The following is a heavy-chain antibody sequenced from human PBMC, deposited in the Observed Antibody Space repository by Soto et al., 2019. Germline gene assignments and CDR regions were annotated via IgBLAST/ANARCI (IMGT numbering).Heavy chain of an antibody. V-gene: IGHV4-31*03. D-gene: IGHD2-15*01. J-gene: IGHJ4*02. Sequence: QVQLQESGPGLVKPSQTLSLTCTVSGDSISSGGYSWSCIRQHPGKGLEWIGYIYYSGSTYYNPSLKSRVIISVDTSKNQFSLKLSSVTAADTAVYYCARGSTVAAILFDYWGQGTLVTVSS. CDR2: IYYSGST. CDR3: ARGSTVAAILFDY. CDR1: GDSISSGGYS.